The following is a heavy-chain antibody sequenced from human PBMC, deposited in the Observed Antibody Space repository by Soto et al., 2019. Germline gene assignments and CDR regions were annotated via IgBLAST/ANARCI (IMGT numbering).Heavy chain of an antibody. Sequence: GGSLRLSCAASGFTFSSYSMNWVRQAPGKGLEWVSSISSSSSYIYYADSVKGRFTISRDNAKNSLYLQMNSLRAEDTAVYYCARARGWHDFWSGYPEDFDYWGQGTLVTVSS. V-gene: IGHV3-21*01. CDR3: ARARGWHDFWSGYPEDFDY. CDR2: ISSSSSYI. J-gene: IGHJ4*02. CDR1: GFTFSSYS. D-gene: IGHD3-3*01.